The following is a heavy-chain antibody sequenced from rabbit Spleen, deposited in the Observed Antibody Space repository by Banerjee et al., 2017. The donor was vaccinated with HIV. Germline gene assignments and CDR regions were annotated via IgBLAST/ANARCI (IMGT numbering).Heavy chain of an antibody. CDR3: ARDTGSSFSSYGMDL. CDR1: GLDFSSSYW. D-gene: IGHD8-1*01. V-gene: IGHV1S45*01. Sequence: QEQLEESGGDLVKPGASLTLTCTASGLDFSSSYWICWVRQAPGKGLEWIGCIVTGGSSGSTYYASWAKGRFTISKTSSTTVTLQMTSLTAADTATYFCARDTGSSFSSYGMDLWGPGTLVTVS. CDR2: IVTGGSSGST. J-gene: IGHJ6*01.